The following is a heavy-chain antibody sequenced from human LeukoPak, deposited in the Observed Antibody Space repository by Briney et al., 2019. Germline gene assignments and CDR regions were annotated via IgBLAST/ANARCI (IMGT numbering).Heavy chain of an antibody. CDR3: ARGRIAVYYYYYMDV. Sequence: KPSETLSLTCAVYGGSFSGYYWSWIRQPPGKGLEWIGEINHSGSTNYNPSLKSRATISVDTSKNQFSLKLSSVTAADTAVYYCARGRIAVYYYYYMDVWGKGTTVTVSS. CDR2: INHSGST. D-gene: IGHD6-19*01. J-gene: IGHJ6*03. CDR1: GGSFSGYY. V-gene: IGHV4-34*01.